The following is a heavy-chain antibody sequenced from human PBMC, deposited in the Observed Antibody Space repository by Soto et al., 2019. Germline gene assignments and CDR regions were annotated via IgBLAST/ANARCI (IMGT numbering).Heavy chain of an antibody. CDR1: GDSISGGGFS. CDR2: IYPSGTS. V-gene: IGHV4-30-2*06. CDR3: ARGHYFGSGRTD. D-gene: IGHD3-10*01. J-gene: IGHJ4*01. Sequence: SETLSLTCAVSGDSISGGGFSWNWIRQSPGKGLEWIGYIYPSGTSYYNPSLKSRVTISVDKSQNQFSLRLSSMTAADTAVYYCARGHYFGSGRTDRGHGTLVTVSS.